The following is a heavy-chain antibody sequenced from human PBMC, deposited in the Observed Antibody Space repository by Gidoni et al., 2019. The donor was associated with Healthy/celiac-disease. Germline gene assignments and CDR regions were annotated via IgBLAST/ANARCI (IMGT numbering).Heavy chain of an antibody. CDR1: GFTFRSFA. CDR2: ISSNGCST. CDR3: VKDRGGGYCSSTSCPPVRYFDY. V-gene: IGHV3-64D*06. D-gene: IGHD2-2*01. J-gene: IGHJ4*02. Sequence: EVQLVESGGGLVQPGGSLRLSCSASGFTFRSFAMHWVRPGPGQGLEYVSAISSNGCSTYYADSVKGRFTISRDNSKNTLYLQMSSLRAEDTAVYYCVKDRGGGYCSSTSCPPVRYFDYWGQGTLVTVSS.